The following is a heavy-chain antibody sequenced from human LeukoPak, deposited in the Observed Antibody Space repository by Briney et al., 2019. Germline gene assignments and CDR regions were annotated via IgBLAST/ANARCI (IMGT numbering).Heavy chain of an antibody. CDR1: GYAFTGQY. CDR3: ARQSGTTAKEVNWFDP. D-gene: IGHD1-26*01. V-gene: IGHV1-2*02. J-gene: IGHJ5*02. CDR2: INPSSGGT. Sequence: ASVKVSCKASGYAFTGQYIHWVRQAPGQGHEWMGCINPSSGGTNIAQKFQGRLTMTRDTSISTAYMELSSLTSDDTAVYSCARQSGTTAKEVNWFDPWGQGTLVTVSS.